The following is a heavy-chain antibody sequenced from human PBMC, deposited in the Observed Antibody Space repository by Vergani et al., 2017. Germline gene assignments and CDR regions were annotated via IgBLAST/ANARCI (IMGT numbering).Heavy chain of an antibody. CDR2: ISWDGGST. CDR3: AKEAILGDGHYYGMDV. D-gene: IGHD2-2*02. J-gene: IGHJ6*02. Sequence: EVQLVESGGGLVQPGRSLRLSCTASGFTFGDYAMSWFRQAPGKGLEWVSLISWDGGSTYYADSVKGRFTISRDNSKNSLYLQMNSLRTEDTALYYCAKEAILGDGHYYGMDVWGQGTTVTVSS. CDR1: GFTFGDYA. V-gene: IGHV3-43*01.